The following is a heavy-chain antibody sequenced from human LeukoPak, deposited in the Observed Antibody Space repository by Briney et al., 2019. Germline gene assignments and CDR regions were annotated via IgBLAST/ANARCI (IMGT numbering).Heavy chain of an antibody. CDR2: ISGSGGST. CDR3: ARGTSYYDFWSGYYHFDY. D-gene: IGHD3-3*01. V-gene: IGHV3-23*01. Sequence: GGSLRLSCAASGFTFSSYAMSWVRQAPGKGLEWVSAISGSGGSTYYADSVKGRFTISRDNSKNTLYLQMNSLRAEDTAVYYCARGTSYYDFWSGYYHFDYWGQGTLVTVSS. J-gene: IGHJ4*02. CDR1: GFTFSSYA.